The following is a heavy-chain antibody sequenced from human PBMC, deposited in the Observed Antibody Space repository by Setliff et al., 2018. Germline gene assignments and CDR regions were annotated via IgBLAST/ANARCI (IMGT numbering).Heavy chain of an antibody. Sequence: LRLSCAASGFSFPTYTMNWIRQAPGQGLEWVSSIDTSSTWIYYADSVKGRFTISRDNAENSLYLQMNSLRAEDTAVYYCARSETCHSTHCSPYDYWGQGTPVTVSS. V-gene: IGHV3-21*01. CDR3: ARSETCHSTHCSPYDY. CDR2: IDTSSTWI. D-gene: IGHD2-2*01. J-gene: IGHJ4*02. CDR1: GFSFPTYT.